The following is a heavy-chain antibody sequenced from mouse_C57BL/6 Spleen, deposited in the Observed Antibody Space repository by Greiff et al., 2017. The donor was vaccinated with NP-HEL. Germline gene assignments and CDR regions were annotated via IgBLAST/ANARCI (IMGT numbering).Heavy chain of an antibody. V-gene: IGHV3-1*01. CDR1: GYSITSGYD. CDR2: ISYSGST. CDR3: ARGDYDRFAY. J-gene: IGHJ3*01. Sequence: DVQLQESGPGMVKPSQSLSLSCTVTGYSITSGYDWHLIRHSPGNKLEWMGYISYSGSTNYNPSLKSRISITHDTSKNHFFLKLNSVTTEDTATYYCARGDYDRFAYWGQGTLVTVSA. D-gene: IGHD2-4*01.